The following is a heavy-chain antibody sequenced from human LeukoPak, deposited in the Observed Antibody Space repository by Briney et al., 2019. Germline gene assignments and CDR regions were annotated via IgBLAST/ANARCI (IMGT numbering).Heavy chain of an antibody. CDR3: ASLPYYYDSSGYYRTAEYLQH. CDR1: GGSFSGYY. J-gene: IGHJ1*01. D-gene: IGHD3-22*01. CDR2: INHSGST. V-gene: IGHV4-34*01. Sequence: SETLSLTCAVYGGSFSGYYWSWIRQPPGKGLEWIGEINHSGSTNYNPSLKSRVTISVDTSKNQFSLKLSSVTAADTAVYYCASLPYYYDSSGYYRTAEYLQHWGQGTLVTVSS.